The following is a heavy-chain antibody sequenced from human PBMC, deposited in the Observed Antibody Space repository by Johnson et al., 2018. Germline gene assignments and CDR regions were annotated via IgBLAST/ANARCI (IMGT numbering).Heavy chain of an antibody. D-gene: IGHD4-23*01. CDR3: ARDYGGNTGAFDI. CDR1: GFTVSSNY. V-gene: IGHV3-53*02. J-gene: IGHJ3*02. Sequence: EVQLVETGGGLIQPGGSLILSCAASGFTVSSNYMSWVRQAPGKGLEWVSVMYSGGSTSYADSGKGRFTIPKDNSKNTLYLQMNSLRAEETAVYYCARDYGGNTGAFDIWGQGTMVTVSS. CDR2: MYSGGST.